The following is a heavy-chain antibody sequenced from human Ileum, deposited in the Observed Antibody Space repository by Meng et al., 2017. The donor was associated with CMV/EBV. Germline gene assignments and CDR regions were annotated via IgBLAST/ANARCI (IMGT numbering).Heavy chain of an antibody. CDR2: MNPNSGNT. V-gene: IGHV1-8*02. CDR3: ARGKNPSSGYYEKTKADY. CDR1: GYTFTSYG. J-gene: IGHJ4*02. Sequence: ASVKVSCKASGYTFTSYGINWVRQATGQGLEWMGWMNPNSGNTGYAQKFQGRVTMTRNTSISTAYMELSSLRSEDTAVYYCARGKNPSSGYYEKTKADYWGQGTLVTVSS. D-gene: IGHD3-22*01.